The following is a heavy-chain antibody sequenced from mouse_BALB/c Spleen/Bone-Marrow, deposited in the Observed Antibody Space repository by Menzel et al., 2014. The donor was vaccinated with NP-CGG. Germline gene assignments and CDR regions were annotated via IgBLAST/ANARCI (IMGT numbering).Heavy chain of an antibody. CDR2: TDTANGNT. Sequence: EVQGVESGAELVKPGASVRLSCTVSGFNIKDTYMHWVKQRPEQGLEWIGRTDTANGNTKYDPKFQGKATITADTSSNTAYLQLSSLTSEDTAVYYCARWEYYAIDYWGQGTSVTVST. CDR3: ARWEYYAIDY. D-gene: IGHD4-1*01. J-gene: IGHJ4*01. CDR1: GFNIKDTY. V-gene: IGHV14-3*02.